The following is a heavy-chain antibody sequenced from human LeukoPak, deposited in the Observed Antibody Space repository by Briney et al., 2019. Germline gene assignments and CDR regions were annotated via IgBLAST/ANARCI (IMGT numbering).Heavy chain of an antibody. CDR1: GGSISSYY. J-gene: IGHJ6*03. D-gene: IGHD6-6*01. V-gene: IGHV4-59*01. CDR2: IYYSGST. Sequence: SETLSLTCTVSGGSISSYYWSWIRQPPGKGLEWIGFIYYSGSTNYNPSLKSRVTISVDTSKNQFSLKLSSVTAADTAVYYCARVLHPSSSAEYYYYYYYMDVWGKGTTVTVSS. CDR3: ARVLHPSSSAEYYYYYYYMDV.